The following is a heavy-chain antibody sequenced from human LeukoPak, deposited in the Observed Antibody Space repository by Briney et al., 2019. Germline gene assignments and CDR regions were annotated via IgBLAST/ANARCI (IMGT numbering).Heavy chain of an antibody. CDR2: IYYSGTT. CDR1: GASISDSDFF. D-gene: IGHD3-10*01. J-gene: IGHJ4*02. V-gene: IGHV4-39*01. Sequence: PSETLSLTCTVSGASISDSDFFWAWVRQPPGKGLEWIGNIYYSGTTYYNPSLKSRVSVFMDTSKKQFSLKLRSMTAADTAAYFCARVSEFNLGYFDHWGQGALVTVSS. CDR3: ARVSEFNLGYFDH.